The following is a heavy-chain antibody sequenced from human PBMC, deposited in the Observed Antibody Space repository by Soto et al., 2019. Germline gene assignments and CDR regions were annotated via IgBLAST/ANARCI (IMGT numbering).Heavy chain of an antibody. Sequence: WGSLRLACAASGFTFISYEINFVRHSPCKWLEWVSYISSSGSTIYYADSVKGRFTISRDNAKNSLYLQMNSLRAEDTAVYYCARDLVPRLRLESSSEFDYWGQGTLVTVSS. CDR1: GFTFISYE. J-gene: IGHJ4*02. CDR3: ARDLVPRLRLESSSEFDY. CDR2: ISSSGSTI. D-gene: IGHD6-13*01. V-gene: IGHV3-48*03.